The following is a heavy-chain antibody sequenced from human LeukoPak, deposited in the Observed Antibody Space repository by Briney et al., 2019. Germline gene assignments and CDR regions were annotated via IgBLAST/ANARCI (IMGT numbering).Heavy chain of an antibody. Sequence: VKPSETLSLTCTVSGGSISSSSYYWGWIRQPPGKGLEWIGSIYYSGSTYYNPSLKSRVTMSVDTSKNQFSLKLSSVTAADTAVYYCATLGYCSSTSCSAFDYWGQGTLVTVSS. CDR3: ATLGYCSSTSCSAFDY. D-gene: IGHD2-2*01. V-gene: IGHV4-39*01. CDR1: GGSISSSSYY. J-gene: IGHJ4*02. CDR2: IYYSGST.